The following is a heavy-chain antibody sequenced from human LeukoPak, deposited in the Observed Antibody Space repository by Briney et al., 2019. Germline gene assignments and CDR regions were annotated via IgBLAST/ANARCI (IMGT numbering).Heavy chain of an antibody. D-gene: IGHD3-10*01. CDR1: GGSFSGYY. V-gene: IGHV4-30-2*01. CDR3: ARSNGSGSYYNVENAFDI. Sequence: RPSETLSLTCAVYGGSFSGYYWSWIRQPPGKGLEWIGYIYHSGSTYYNPSLKSRVTISVDRSKNQFSLKLSSVTAADTAVYYCARSNGSGSYYNVENAFDIWGQGTMVTVSS. CDR2: IYHSGST. J-gene: IGHJ3*02.